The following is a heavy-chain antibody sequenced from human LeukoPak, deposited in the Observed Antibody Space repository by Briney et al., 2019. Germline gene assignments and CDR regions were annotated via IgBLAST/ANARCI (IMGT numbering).Heavy chain of an antibody. CDR3: ARESITMVRGVITHDFDY. Sequence: GGSLRLSCAASGFTVSSNYMSWVRQAPGKGLEWVSVIYSGGSTYYADSVKGRFTISRDNSKNTLYLQMNSLRAEDTAVYYCARESITMVRGVITHDFDYWGQGTLVTVSS. V-gene: IGHV3-53*01. CDR2: IYSGGST. CDR1: GFTVSSNY. D-gene: IGHD3-10*01. J-gene: IGHJ4*02.